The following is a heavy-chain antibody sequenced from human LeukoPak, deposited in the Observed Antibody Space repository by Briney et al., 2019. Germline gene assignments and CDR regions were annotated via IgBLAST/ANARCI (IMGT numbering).Heavy chain of an antibody. CDR3: AREVCGGDCYSFDY. CDR1: GFTFSSCW. V-gene: IGHV3-74*01. CDR2: INSDGSST. D-gene: IGHD2-21*02. Sequence: GGSLRLSCAASGFTFSSCWMHWVRQAPGKGLVWVSRINSDGSSTSYADSVKGRFTISRDNAKNTLYLQMNSLRAEDTAVYYCAREVCGGDCYSFDYWGQGTLVTVSS. J-gene: IGHJ4*02.